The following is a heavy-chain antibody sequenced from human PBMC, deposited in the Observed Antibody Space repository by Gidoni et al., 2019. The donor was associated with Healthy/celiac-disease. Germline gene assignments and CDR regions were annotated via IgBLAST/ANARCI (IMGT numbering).Heavy chain of an antibody. CDR3: AKDRYSYGYWTFDY. Sequence: EVQLLESGGGLVQPGGSLRLSCAASGFTFSSDAMSWVRQAPGKGLELVSAISGSGGSTYYADSVKGRFTISRDNSKNTLYLQMNSLRAEDTAVYYCAKDRYSYGYWTFDYWGQGTLVTVSS. CDR1: GFTFSSDA. CDR2: ISGSGGST. D-gene: IGHD5-18*01. V-gene: IGHV3-23*01. J-gene: IGHJ4*02.